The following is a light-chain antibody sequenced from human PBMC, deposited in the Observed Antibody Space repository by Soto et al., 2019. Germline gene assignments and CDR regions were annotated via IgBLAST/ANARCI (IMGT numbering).Light chain of an antibody. CDR3: LQDHNYPRT. CDR1: QDIRTE. Sequence: AIQITQSPSSLSASVGDRVTITCRASQDIRTELGWYQQKPGKAPKLLIYGASTLQSGVPSRFSGSGSGTDFTLTISSLQPEDFATYYCLQDHNYPRTFGQGTKVEI. J-gene: IGKJ1*01. CDR2: GAS. V-gene: IGKV1-6*01.